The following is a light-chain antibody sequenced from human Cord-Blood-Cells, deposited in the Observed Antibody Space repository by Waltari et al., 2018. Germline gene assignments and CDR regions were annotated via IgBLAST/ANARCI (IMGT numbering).Light chain of an antibody. Sequence: QSALTQPASVSGSPGKSITISCTGPSRDVGSYNLVPWYHQHPGTAPKLLVYEGSKRPSGVSNRFSGSKSGNTASLTISGLQAEDEADYYCCSYAGSSTWVFGGGTKLTVL. J-gene: IGLJ3*02. CDR2: EGS. CDR1: SRDVGSYNL. V-gene: IGLV2-23*01. CDR3: CSYAGSSTWV.